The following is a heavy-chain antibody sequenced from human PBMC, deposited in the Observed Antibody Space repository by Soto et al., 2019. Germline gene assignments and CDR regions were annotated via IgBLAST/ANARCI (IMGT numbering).Heavy chain of an antibody. V-gene: IGHV3-30*18. J-gene: IGHJ4*02. CDR2: ISYDGSNK. D-gene: IGHD3-22*01. Sequence: GGSLRLSCAASGFTFSSYGMHWVRQAPGKGLEWVAVISYDGSNKYYADSVKGRFTISRDNSKNTLYLQMNSLRAEDTAVYYCAKDVLHYDSSGQHYWGQGTLVTVSS. CDR1: GFTFSSYG. CDR3: AKDVLHYDSSGQHY.